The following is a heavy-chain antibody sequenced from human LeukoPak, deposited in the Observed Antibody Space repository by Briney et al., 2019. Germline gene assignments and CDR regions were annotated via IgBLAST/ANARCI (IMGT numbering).Heavy chain of an antibody. D-gene: IGHD1-26*01. CDR2: ISGYNGDT. CDR3: ARRVGATGYYYYGMDV. CDR1: GYTFTSYG. Sequence: ASVKVSCKASGYTFTSYGINWARQAPGQGLEWMGWISGYNGDTDYAQKLQGRVTMTTDTSTSTAYMELRSLRSDDTAVYYCARRVGATGYYYYGMDVWGQGTTVTVSS. V-gene: IGHV1-18*01. J-gene: IGHJ6*02.